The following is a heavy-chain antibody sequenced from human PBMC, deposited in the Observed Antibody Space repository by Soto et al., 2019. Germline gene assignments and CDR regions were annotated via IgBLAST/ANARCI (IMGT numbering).Heavy chain of an antibody. J-gene: IGHJ4*02. V-gene: IGHV3-23*01. CDR2: ISGSGGST. CDR1: GFTFSTYA. CDR3: AKNWDTTSSSSSH. D-gene: IGHD6-6*01. Sequence: GGSLRLSCAASGFTFSTYAMSWVRQAPGKGLEWVSAISGSGGSTYYADSVKGRFTISRDKSKKTLYLQMNSLRAEDTAVYYCAKNWDTTSSSSSHWGQGTLVTVSS.